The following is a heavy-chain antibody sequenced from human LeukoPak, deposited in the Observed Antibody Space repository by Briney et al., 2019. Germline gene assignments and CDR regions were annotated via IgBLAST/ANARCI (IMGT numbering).Heavy chain of an antibody. J-gene: IGHJ4*02. CDR3: ARGALGMKYDRGYFDY. Sequence: GGSLRLSCAASGFTFSDYYMSWIRQAPGKGLEWVSVIYSGSGGSTYYADSVKGRFTISRDDAKNSLFLQMNSLRAEDTAVYYCARGALGMKYDRGYFDYWGQGTLVTVSS. CDR2: IYSGSGGST. CDR1: GFTFSDYY. V-gene: IGHV3-11*04. D-gene: IGHD1-1*01.